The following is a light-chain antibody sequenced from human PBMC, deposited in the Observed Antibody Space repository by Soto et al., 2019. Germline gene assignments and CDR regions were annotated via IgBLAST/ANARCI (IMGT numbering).Light chain of an antibody. CDR1: QSISSN. CDR3: QQYNNWPPWT. J-gene: IGKJ1*01. CDR2: GAS. Sequence: EIVMTQSPATLSVSPGDRATLSCRASQSISSNLVWYQQKPGQAPRLLIYGASTRATGIPARFSGSGSGTEVTLTISSLQSEDFAVYYCQQYNNWPPWTFGQGTKVEIK. V-gene: IGKV3-15*01.